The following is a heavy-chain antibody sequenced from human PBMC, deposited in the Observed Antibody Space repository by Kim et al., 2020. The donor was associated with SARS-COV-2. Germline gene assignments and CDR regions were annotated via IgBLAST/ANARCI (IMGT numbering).Heavy chain of an antibody. J-gene: IGHJ3*01. V-gene: IGHV4-39*01. CDR3: ARRVTLDAFDV. D-gene: IGHD2-21*02. Sequence: SNDYSPSLRRRVTIAVDTSKDQLSLKLFSVSAADTAIYYWARRVTLDAFDVWGQGTVVTVSA. CDR2: SN.